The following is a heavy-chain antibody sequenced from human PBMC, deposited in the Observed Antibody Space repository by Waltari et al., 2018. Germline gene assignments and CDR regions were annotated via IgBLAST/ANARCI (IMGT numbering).Heavy chain of an antibody. D-gene: IGHD6-13*01. CDR2: IYHRGST. Sequence: QVQLQESGPGLVKPSETLSLTCAVSGYSISSGYYWGWIRPPPGKGLEWMGNIYHRGSTHYNPSLKSRVTISVDTSKNQFSLKLSSVTAADTAVYYCARRAAITAAGPTYYMDVWGKGTTVTVSS. CDR3: ARRAAITAAGPTYYMDV. V-gene: IGHV4-38-2*01. CDR1: GYSISSGYY. J-gene: IGHJ6*03.